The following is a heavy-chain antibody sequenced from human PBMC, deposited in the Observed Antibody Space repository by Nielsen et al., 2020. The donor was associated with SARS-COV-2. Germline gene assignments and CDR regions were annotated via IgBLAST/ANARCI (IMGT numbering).Heavy chain of an antibody. CDR1: GYTFTSYD. CDR3: ARQGPFDY. J-gene: IGHJ4*02. CDR2: MNPNSGNT. V-gene: IGHV1-8*01. Sequence: ASVKVSCKASGYTFTSYDINWVRQATGQGLEWMGWMNPNSGNTGYAQKFQGRVTITADESTSTAYMELSSLRSEDTAVYYCARQGPFDYWGQGTLVTVSS.